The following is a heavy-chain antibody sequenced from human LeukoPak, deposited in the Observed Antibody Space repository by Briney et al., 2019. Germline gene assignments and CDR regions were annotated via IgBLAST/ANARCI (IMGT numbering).Heavy chain of an antibody. CDR2: IDPSDSYT. Sequence: GESLKISCKGSGYSFTSYWISWVRQMPGKGLEWMGRIDPSDSYTNYSPSFQGHVTISADKSISTAYLQWSSLKASDTAMYYCASLLKYCSGGSCLDPNFDYWGQGTLVTVSP. CDR1: GYSFTSYW. CDR3: ASLLKYCSGGSCLDPNFDY. D-gene: IGHD2-15*01. V-gene: IGHV5-10-1*01. J-gene: IGHJ4*02.